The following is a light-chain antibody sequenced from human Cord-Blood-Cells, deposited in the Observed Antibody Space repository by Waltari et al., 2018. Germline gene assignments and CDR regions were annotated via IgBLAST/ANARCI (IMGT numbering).Light chain of an antibody. CDR1: QSVSSN. J-gene: IGKJ1*01. CDR2: GAS. CDR3: QQYNNWPPWT. Sequence: TLSVSPGERATLSCRASQSVSSNLAWYQQKPGQAPRLLIYGASTRATGIPARFSGSGSGTEFTLTISSLQSEDFAVYYCQQYNNWPPWTFGQGTKVEIK. V-gene: IGKV3-15*01.